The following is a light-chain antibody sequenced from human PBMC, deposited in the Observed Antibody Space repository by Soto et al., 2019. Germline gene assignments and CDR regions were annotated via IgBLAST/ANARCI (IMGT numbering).Light chain of an antibody. Sequence: DIQMIQSPSSLSASVGDRVTITCQASQEISNYLNWYQQKPGKAPKLLIYDASNFERGVPSRFSGRGSGTDFTFTISSLQPEDFATYYCQQYDRLPRTFGRGTKVEIK. J-gene: IGKJ1*01. CDR3: QQYDRLPRT. CDR1: QEISNY. V-gene: IGKV1-33*01. CDR2: DAS.